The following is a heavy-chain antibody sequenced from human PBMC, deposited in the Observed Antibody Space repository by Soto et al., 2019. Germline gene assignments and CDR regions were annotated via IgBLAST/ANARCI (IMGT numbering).Heavy chain of an antibody. J-gene: IGHJ4*02. CDR3: ARDSGRGGSYFSELGPDFDY. CDR2: IIPIFGTA. CDR1: GGTFSSYA. D-gene: IGHD1-26*01. Sequence: ALVKVSCTASGGTFSSYAISWVRQAPGQGLEWMGGIIPIFGTANYAQKFQGRVTITADESTSTAYMELSSLRSEDTAVYYCARDSGRGGSYFSELGPDFDYWGQGTLVTVSS. V-gene: IGHV1-69*13.